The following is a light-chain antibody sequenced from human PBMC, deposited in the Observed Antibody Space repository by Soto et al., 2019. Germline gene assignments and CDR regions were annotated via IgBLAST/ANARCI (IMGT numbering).Light chain of an antibody. V-gene: IGLV2-14*02. Sequence: QSALTQPASVSGSPGQSITISCTGTSSDVGSYNLVSWYQQHPGKAPKLIIYEGIKRPSGVSNRFSGSKSGNTASLTISGLQAEDEADYYCSSYTSTGTLIFGGGTKLTVL. CDR3: SSYTSTGTLI. CDR2: EGI. J-gene: IGLJ2*01. CDR1: SSDVGSYNL.